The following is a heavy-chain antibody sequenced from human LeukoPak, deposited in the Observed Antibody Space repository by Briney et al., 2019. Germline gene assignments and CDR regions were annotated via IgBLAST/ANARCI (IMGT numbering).Heavy chain of an antibody. CDR1: GGSISSYY. V-gene: IGHV4-59*01. CDR3: ARVAGSLGYCSSTSCFGVYYYYYYMDV. D-gene: IGHD2-2*01. J-gene: IGHJ6*03. CDR2: IYYSGST. Sequence: PSETLSLTCTVSGGSISSYYWSWIRQPPGKGLEWIGYIYYSGSTNYNPSLKSRVTISVDTSKNQFSLKLSSVTAADTAVYYCARVAGSLGYCSSTSCFGVYYYYYYMDVWGKGTTVTVSS.